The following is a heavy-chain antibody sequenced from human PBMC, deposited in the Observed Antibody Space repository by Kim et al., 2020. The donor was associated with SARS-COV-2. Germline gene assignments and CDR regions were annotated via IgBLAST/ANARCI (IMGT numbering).Heavy chain of an antibody. CDR3: ARDLLIGYSYGDEVDY. Sequence: SETLSLTCTVSGGSISSSSYYWGWIRQPPGKGLEWIGSIYYSGSTYYNPSLKSRVTISVDTSKNQFSLKLSSVTAADTAVYYCARDLLIGYSYGDEVDYWGQGTLVTVSS. J-gene: IGHJ4*02. D-gene: IGHD5-18*01. CDR2: IYYSGST. CDR1: GGSISSSSYY. V-gene: IGHV4-39*07.